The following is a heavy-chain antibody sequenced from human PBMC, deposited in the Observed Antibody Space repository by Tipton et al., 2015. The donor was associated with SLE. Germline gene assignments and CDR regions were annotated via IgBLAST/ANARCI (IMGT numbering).Heavy chain of an antibody. D-gene: IGHD4-23*01. CDR3: ARERKGMVTPVSSFDY. J-gene: IGHJ4*02. CDR2: ISSSSSHI. Sequence: GSLRLSCAASGFTFSSYSMNWVRQAPGKGLEWVSSISSSSSHIYYADSVKGRFTISRDNAKNSLYLQMNSLRAEDTAVYYCARERKGMVTPVSSFDYWGQGTLVTVSS. CDR1: GFTFSSYS. V-gene: IGHV3-21*01.